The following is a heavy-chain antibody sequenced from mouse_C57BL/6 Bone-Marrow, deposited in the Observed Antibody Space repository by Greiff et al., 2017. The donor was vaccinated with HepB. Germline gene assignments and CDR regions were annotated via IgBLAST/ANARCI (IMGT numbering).Heavy chain of an antibody. CDR1: EYEFPSHD. V-gene: IGHV5-2*01. CDR3: ARHGATTVVADWYFDV. CDR2: INSDGGST. J-gene: IGHJ1*03. D-gene: IGHD1-1*01. Sequence: EVQVVESGGGLVQPGESLKLSCESNEYEFPSHDMSWVRKTPEKRLELVAAINSDGGSTYYPDTMERRFIISRDNTKKTLYLQMSSLRSEDTALYYCARHGATTVVADWYFDVWGTGTTVTVSS.